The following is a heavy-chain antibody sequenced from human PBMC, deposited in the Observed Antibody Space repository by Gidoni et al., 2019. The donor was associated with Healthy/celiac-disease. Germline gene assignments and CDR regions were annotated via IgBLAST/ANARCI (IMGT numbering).Heavy chain of an antibody. CDR2: IIPIFGTA. CDR1: GGTFSSYA. D-gene: IGHD2-15*01. Sequence: QVQLVQSGAEVKKPGSSVKVSCKASGGTFSSYAISWVRQAPGQGLEWMGGIIPIFGTANYAQKFQGRVTITADESTSTAYMELSSLRSEDTAVYYCARAAPLGCSGGSCNRGWFDPWGQGTLVTVSS. V-gene: IGHV1-69*01. J-gene: IGHJ5*02. CDR3: ARAAPLGCSGGSCNRGWFDP.